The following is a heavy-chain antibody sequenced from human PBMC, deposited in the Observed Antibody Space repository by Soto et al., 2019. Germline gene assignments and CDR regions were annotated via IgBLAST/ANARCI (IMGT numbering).Heavy chain of an antibody. V-gene: IGHV3-23*04. Sequence: EVQLVDSGGGLVQPGGPLRLSCAASGFIFSNYVMSWVRQAPGKGLEWLSSISDSGGTSYYADSVKGRFTISRDNSKNTLYMQMNILRAEDTAIYYCANRPRALLTFDYWGQGTLVTVSS. CDR2: ISDSGGTS. D-gene: IGHD1-26*01. CDR3: ANRPRALLTFDY. J-gene: IGHJ4*02. CDR1: GFIFSNYV.